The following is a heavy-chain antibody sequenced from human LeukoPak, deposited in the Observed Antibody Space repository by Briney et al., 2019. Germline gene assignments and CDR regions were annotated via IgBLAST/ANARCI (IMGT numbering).Heavy chain of an antibody. J-gene: IGHJ4*02. CDR3: ASSPRGYCSGGSCYPFDY. Sequence: SVKVSCKASGGTFSSYAISWVRQAPGQGLEWMGGIIPIFGTANYAQKFQGRVTIITDESTSTAYMELSSLRSEDTAVYYCASSPRGYCSGGSCYPFDYWGQGTLVTVSS. CDR2: IIPIFGTA. V-gene: IGHV1-69*05. D-gene: IGHD2-15*01. CDR1: GGTFSSYA.